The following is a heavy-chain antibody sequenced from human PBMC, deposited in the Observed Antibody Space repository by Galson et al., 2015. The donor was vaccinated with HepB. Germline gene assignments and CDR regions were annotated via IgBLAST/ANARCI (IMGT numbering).Heavy chain of an antibody. J-gene: IGHJ4*02. CDR2: IGGSGGST. V-gene: IGHV3-23*01. CDR3: AKGISDYGDYFDY. Sequence: SLRLSCAASGFTFSSYAMSWVRQAPGKGLEWVSAIGGSGGSTYYADSVKGRFTISRDNSKNTLYLQMNSLRAEDTAVYYCAKGISDYGDYFDYWGQGALVTVSS. CDR1: GFTFSSYA. D-gene: IGHD4-17*01.